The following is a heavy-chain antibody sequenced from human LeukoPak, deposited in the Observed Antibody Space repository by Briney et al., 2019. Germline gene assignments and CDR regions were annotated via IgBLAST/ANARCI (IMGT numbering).Heavy chain of an antibody. J-gene: IGHJ3*02. CDR1: GYSISSGFY. Sequence: PSETLSLTCTVSGYSISSGFYWGWMRQPPGKGLEWIGNIYHSGSTYYNPSLKSRVTISVDTSKNQFSLKLISVTAADTAVYYCASTYSLYDAFDIWGQGTMATASS. D-gene: IGHD1-26*01. CDR3: ASTYSLYDAFDI. V-gene: IGHV4-38-2*02. CDR2: IYHSGST.